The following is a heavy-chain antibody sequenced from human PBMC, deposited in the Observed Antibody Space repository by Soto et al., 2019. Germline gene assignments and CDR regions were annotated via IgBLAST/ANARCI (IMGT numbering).Heavy chain of an antibody. D-gene: IGHD4-17*01. CDR1: GGSISSGDYY. CDR2: IYYSGSN. J-gene: IGHJ5*02. CDR3: ARAKGLLTVTTSWFDP. V-gene: IGHV4-30-4*01. Sequence: QVQLQESGPGLVKPSQTLSLTCTVSGGSISSGDYYWSWIRQHPGKGLEWIGYIYYSGSNYQNPSLKSRVTISADTSKNQFSLKLSSVTAADTAVYYCARAKGLLTVTTSWFDPWGPGTLVTVSS.